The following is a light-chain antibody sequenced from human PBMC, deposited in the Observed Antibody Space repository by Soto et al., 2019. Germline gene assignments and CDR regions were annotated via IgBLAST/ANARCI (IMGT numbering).Light chain of an antibody. CDR1: SSDVGGYKY. Sequence: QSVLTQPASVSGSPVQSITISCTGTSSDVGGYKYVSWYQQHPGKAPKLLIYTVNNRPSGVSNRFSGSKSGNTASLTISGLQAEDEADYYCNSYTSSSSYVFGTGTQLTVL. CDR2: TVN. CDR3: NSYTSSSSYV. J-gene: IGLJ1*01. V-gene: IGLV2-14*01.